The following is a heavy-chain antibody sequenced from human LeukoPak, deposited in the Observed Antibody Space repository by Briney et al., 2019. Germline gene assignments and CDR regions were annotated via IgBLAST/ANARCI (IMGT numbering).Heavy chain of an antibody. D-gene: IGHD5-18*01. CDR3: ARVNGYSYGPPDY. Sequence: GGSLRLSCAASGFTFSSYSMNWVRQAPGKGLEWVSSISSSSSYIYYADSVKGRFTISRDNAKNSLYLQMNSLRAEDTAVYYCARVNGYSYGPPDYWGQGTLVTVSS. V-gene: IGHV3-21*01. CDR2: ISSSSSYI. J-gene: IGHJ4*02. CDR1: GFTFSSYS.